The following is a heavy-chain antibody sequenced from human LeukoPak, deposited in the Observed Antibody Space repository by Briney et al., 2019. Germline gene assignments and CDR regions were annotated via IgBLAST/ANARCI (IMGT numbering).Heavy chain of an antibody. J-gene: IGHJ4*02. CDR2: IFHSGST. D-gene: IGHD3-9*01. V-gene: IGHV4-38-2*02. CDR3: ARDRAYDILTGYCDY. CDR1: GYSISSGYY. Sequence: SETLSLTCGVSGYSISSGYYWGWIRQPPGKGLEWIATIFHSGSTYYNPSLKSRVTISVDTSKNQFSLKLSSVTAADTAVYYCARDRAYDILTGYCDYWGQGTLVTVSS.